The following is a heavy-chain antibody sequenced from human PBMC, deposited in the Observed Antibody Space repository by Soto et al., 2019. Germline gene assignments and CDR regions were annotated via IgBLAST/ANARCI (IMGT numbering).Heavy chain of an antibody. CDR2: INYSGST. J-gene: IGHJ5*02. Sequence: SETLSPTCGVSGGSFGSSAYYWGWIRQAPGKGLEWIGSINYSGSTYYNPSLKSRVTISVDTSRNQFSLKLSSVTAADTALYYCSRRAPEGFDPWGQGTLVTVSS. V-gene: IGHV4-39*01. CDR3: SRRAPEGFDP. CDR1: GGSFGSSAYY.